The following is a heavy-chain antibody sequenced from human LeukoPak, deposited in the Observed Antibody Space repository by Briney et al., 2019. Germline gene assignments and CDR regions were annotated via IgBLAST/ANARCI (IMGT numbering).Heavy chain of an antibody. CDR1: GFTVSSNY. J-gene: IGHJ4*02. V-gene: IGHV3-53*01. CDR2: IYSGGST. D-gene: IGHD3-22*01. Sequence: GGSLRLSCAASGFTVSSNYMSWVRQAPGKGLEWVSVIYSGGSTYYADSVKGRFTISRDNSKNTLYLQMNSLRAEDTAVYYCAREARYYDSSGYYYPDYRGQGTLVTVSS. CDR3: AREARYYDSSGYYYPDY.